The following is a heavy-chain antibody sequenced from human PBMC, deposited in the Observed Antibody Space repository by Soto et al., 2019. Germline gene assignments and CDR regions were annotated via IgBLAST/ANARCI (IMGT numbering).Heavy chain of an antibody. D-gene: IGHD6-19*01. Sequence: SLKGRFTISRDNAKNSLYLQMDSLRAEDTAVYHCARGGRTGYTNGCYGDYWGEGTLVTVSS. J-gene: IGHJ4*02. CDR3: ARGGRTGYTNGCYGDY. V-gene: IGHV3-48*01.